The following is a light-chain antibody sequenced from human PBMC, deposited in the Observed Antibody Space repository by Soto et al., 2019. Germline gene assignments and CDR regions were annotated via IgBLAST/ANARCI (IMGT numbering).Light chain of an antibody. Sequence: ELVLTQSPGTLSLSSVAIANLSGRSRQSVSSSYLAWYQQKPSQAPWLLIYGASSRATGIPDRFSGSGSGTDFTLTIRRLEPEDFAVYYCQQYNNWPPWTCGKGPTGAIK. CDR1: QSVSSSY. CDR3: QQYNNWPPWT. CDR2: GAS. V-gene: IGKV3-20*01. J-gene: IGKJ1*01.